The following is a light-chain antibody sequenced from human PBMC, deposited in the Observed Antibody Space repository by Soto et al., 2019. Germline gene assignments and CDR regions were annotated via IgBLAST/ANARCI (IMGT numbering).Light chain of an antibody. CDR3: QQYDRQYI. CDR1: QSVSSSS. J-gene: IGKJ2*01. Sequence: EIVLTQSPGTLSLSPGERATLSCRASQSVSSSSLAWYQQKPGQAPRLLIYGASSRATGISDRFSGSGSGTDFTLTISRLEPEDFAVYYCQQYDRQYIFGQGTKLEIK. V-gene: IGKV3-20*01. CDR2: GAS.